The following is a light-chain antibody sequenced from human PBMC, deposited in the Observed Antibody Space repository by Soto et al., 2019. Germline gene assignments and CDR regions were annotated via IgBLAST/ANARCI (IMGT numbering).Light chain of an antibody. V-gene: IGKV2D-29*01. J-gene: IGKJ2*01. CDR2: EVS. Sequence: DLVMTQTPLSLSVTPGQPASISCKSSQSLLHSDGKTYLYWYLQKPGQPPQLLIYEVSNRFYGVLDRFSGSGAGADFTLKISRGEGEAVGVSYCLQSVQLLLYTFGQGTKLEIK. CDR3: LQSVQLLLYT. CDR1: QSLLHSDGKTY.